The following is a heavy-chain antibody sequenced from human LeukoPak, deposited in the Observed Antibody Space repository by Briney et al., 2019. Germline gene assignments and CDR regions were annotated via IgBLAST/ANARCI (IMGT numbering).Heavy chain of an antibody. V-gene: IGHV3-23*01. CDR2: ISGSGGST. CDR1: GFTFSSYA. J-gene: IGHJ6*02. CDR3: AKGLDYYGSGSYEYYYYYGMDV. D-gene: IGHD3-10*01. Sequence: PGGSLRLSCAASGFTFSSYAMSWVRQAPGKGLEWVSAISGSGGSTYYADSVKGRFTISRDNSKNTLYLQMNSLRAEDTAVYYCAKGLDYYGSGSYEYYYYYGMDVWGQGTTVTVSS.